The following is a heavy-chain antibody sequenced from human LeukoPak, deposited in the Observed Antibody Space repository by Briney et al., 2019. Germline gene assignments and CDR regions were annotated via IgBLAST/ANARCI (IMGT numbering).Heavy chain of an antibody. J-gene: IGHJ6*02. CDR2: INPNSGGT. D-gene: IGHD3-3*01. CDR1: GYTFTGYY. V-gene: IGHV1-2*02. CDR3: ARDPGPTPPYYDFWSGYYIPSYGMDV. Sequence: ASVKVSCKASGYTFTGYYMHWVRQAPGQGLEWMGWINPNSGGTNYAQKFQGRVTMTRDTSISTAYMELNSLRAEDTAVYSCARDPGPTPPYYDFWSGYYIPSYGMDVWGQGTTVTVSS.